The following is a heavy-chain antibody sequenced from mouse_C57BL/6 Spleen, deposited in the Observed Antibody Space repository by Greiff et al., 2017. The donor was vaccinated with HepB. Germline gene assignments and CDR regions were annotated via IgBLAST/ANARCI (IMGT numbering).Heavy chain of an antibody. CDR2: IDPETGGT. CDR1: GYTFTDYE. J-gene: IGHJ3*01. V-gene: IGHV1-15*01. CDR3: TRRGYYDYDWFAY. Sequence: LVESGAELVRPGASVTLSCKASGYTFTDYEMHWVKQTPVHGLEWIGAIDPETGGTAYNQKFKGKAILTADKSSSTAYMELRSLTSEDSAVYYCTRRGYYDYDWFAYWGQGTLVTVSA. D-gene: IGHD2-4*01.